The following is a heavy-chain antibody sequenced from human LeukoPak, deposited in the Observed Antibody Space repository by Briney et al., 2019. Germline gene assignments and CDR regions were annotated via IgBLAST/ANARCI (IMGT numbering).Heavy chain of an antibody. Sequence: PGGSLRLSCAASGFTFSSYWMSWVRQAPGKGLEWVANIKQDGSEKYYVDSVKGRFTISSDNAKNSLYLQMNSLRAEDTAVYYCARVGSIAAAGTPDYWGQGTLVAVSS. CDR3: ARVGSIAAAGTPDY. J-gene: IGHJ4*02. CDR2: IKQDGSEK. V-gene: IGHV3-7*04. D-gene: IGHD6-13*01. CDR1: GFTFSSYW.